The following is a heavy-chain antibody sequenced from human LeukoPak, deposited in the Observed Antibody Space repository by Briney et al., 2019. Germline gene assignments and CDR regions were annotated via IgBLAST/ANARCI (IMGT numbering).Heavy chain of an antibody. CDR3: ARSRGSSSARNWFDP. V-gene: IGHV1-3*01. CDR1: GYTFTSYA. J-gene: IGHJ5*02. Sequence: ASVKVSCKASGYTFTSYAMHWVRQAPGQRLEWMGWINAGNGNTKYSQKFQGRVTVTRDTSASTAYMELSSLRSEDTAVYYCARSRGSSSARNWFDPWGQGTLVTVSS. CDR2: INAGNGNT. D-gene: IGHD2-2*01.